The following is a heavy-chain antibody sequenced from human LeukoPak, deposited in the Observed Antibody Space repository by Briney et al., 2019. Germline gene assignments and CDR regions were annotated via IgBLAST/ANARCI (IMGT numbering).Heavy chain of an antibody. J-gene: IGHJ4*02. CDR1: GGSISSGDYY. CDR3: ARVVDTAMVMDY. CDR2: IYYSGST. Sequence: PSETLSLTCTVSGGSISSGDYYWSWIRQPPGKGLEWIGYIYYSGSTYYNPSLKSRVTISVDTSKNQFSLKLSSVTAADTAVYYCARVVDTAMVMDYWGQGTLVTVSS. V-gene: IGHV4-30-4*01. D-gene: IGHD5-18*01.